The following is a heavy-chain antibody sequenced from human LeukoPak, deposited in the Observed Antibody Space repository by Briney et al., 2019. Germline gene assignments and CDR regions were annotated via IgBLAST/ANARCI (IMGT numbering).Heavy chain of an antibody. V-gene: IGHV1-69*04. CDR2: INPILGIA. CDR3: VGYSRGWPPPHPAY. J-gene: IGHJ4*02. D-gene: IGHD6-25*01. CDR1: GGTFSSYA. Sequence: SVNVSCKASGGTFSSYAISWVRQAPGQGLEWVGRINPILGIANYAHKFQGRVTITAAKSTSTAYMELSSLRSEEKAVYYCVGYSRGWPPPHPAYWGQGTLVTVSS.